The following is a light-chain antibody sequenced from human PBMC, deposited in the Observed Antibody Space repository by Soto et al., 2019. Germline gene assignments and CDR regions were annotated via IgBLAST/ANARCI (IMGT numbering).Light chain of an antibody. V-gene: IGLV1-51*01. J-gene: IGLJ1*01. CDR2: END. CDR1: NSNIANNY. CDR3: GRRDSSRIGYV. Sequence: QSVLTQPPSVSAAPGQRVTISCSGSNSNIANNYVSWYQQLPGTAPKLLIYENDNPRSRLPDRLSGSNSGTPATPATTCRHTGDEAGYYCGRRDSSRIGYVFGTGTKVTVL.